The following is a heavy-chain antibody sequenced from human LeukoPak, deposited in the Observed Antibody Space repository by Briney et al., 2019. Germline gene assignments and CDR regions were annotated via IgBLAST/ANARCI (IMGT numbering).Heavy chain of an antibody. CDR1: GFTFSNYA. CDR3: ARRGYFDSSGYDY. CDR2: ISGGSTDI. V-gene: IGHV3-21*01. D-gene: IGHD3-22*01. J-gene: IGHJ4*02. Sequence: GGSLRLSCAASGFTFSNYAMNWVRQAPGKGLEWVSSISGGSTDIYYADSMKGRFTISRDNAKNSLYLQMNSLRAEDTALYYCARRGYFDSSGYDYWGQGTLVTVSS.